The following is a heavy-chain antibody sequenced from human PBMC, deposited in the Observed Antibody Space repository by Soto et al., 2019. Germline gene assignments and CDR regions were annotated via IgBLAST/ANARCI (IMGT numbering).Heavy chain of an antibody. CDR2: IIPIFGTA. CDR1: GGTFSSYA. J-gene: IGHJ6*02. CDR3: ARQDWPHGYYYYGMDV. D-gene: IGHD3-9*01. Sequence: QVQLVQSGAEVKKPGSSVKVSCKASGGTFSSYAISWVRQAPGQGVEWMGGIIPIFGTANYAQKFQGRDTITADESTSTAYMELSSLRSEDTAVYYCARQDWPHGYYYYGMDVWGQGTTVTVSS. V-gene: IGHV1-69*01.